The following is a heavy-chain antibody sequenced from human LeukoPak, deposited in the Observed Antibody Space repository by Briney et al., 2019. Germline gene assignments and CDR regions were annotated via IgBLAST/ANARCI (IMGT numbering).Heavy chain of an antibody. J-gene: IGHJ4*02. CDR3: ARTYCSSTSCYSGY. CDR2: ISAYNGNT. V-gene: IGHV1-18*01. D-gene: IGHD2-2*01. CDR1: GYTFTSYG. Sequence: GASVKVSCKASGYTFTSYGISWVRQAPGQGLEWMGWISAYNGNTNYAQKLQGRVTMTTDTSTSTAYMELRSLRSDDTVVYYCARTYCSSTSCYSGYWGQGTLVTVSS.